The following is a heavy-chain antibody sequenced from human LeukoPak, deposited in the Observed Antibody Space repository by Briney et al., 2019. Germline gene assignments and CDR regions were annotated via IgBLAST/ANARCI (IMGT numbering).Heavy chain of an antibody. Sequence: GGAHRLSCAASVVTFRIYGLSGVRQAPPNKQGRVPGVGYDGSNKYYADSVKGRFTISRDNSKNTLYLQMNSLRAEDTAVYYCARDRSIAASNGMDVWGKGTTVTVSS. CDR2: VGYDGSNK. CDR1: VVTFRIYG. J-gene: IGHJ6*04. V-gene: IGHV3-33*01. D-gene: IGHD6-6*01. CDR3: ARDRSIAASNGMDV.